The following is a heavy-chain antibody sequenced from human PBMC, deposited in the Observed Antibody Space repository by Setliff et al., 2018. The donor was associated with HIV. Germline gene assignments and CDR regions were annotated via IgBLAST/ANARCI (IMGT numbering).Heavy chain of an antibody. CDR3: NIYYYYYMDV. CDR2: VYHTGST. Sequence: SETLSLTCAVSGASDISYIWWSWVRQPPGKGLEWIGEVYHTGSTNLNPSLKSRVTISLDRFKNQFSLKLSSVTAADTAVYYCNIYYYYYMDVWGKGTTVTVSS. CDR1: GASDISYIW. J-gene: IGHJ6*03. V-gene: IGHV4-4*02.